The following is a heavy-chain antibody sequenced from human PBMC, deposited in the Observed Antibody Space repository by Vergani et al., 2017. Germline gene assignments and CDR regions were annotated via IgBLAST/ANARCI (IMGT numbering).Heavy chain of an antibody. CDR3: ASYSSSWYALYFDY. Sequence: QVQLVQSGAEVKKPGSSVKVSCKASGGTFSSYAISWVRQAPGQGLEWMGRIIPILGIANYAQKFQGRVTITADKSTSTAYMELSSLRSEDTAVYYCASYSSSWYALYFDYWGQGTLVTVSS. D-gene: IGHD6-13*01. V-gene: IGHV1-69*04. J-gene: IGHJ4*02. CDR1: GGTFSSYA. CDR2: IIPILGIA.